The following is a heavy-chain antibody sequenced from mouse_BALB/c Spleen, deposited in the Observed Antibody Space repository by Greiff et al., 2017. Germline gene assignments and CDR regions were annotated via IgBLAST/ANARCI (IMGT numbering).Heavy chain of an antibody. V-gene: IGHV6-6*02. CDR2: IRLKSNNYAT. CDR3: TRGLPSLVAMDY. J-gene: IGHJ4*01. CDR1: GFTFSNYW. Sequence: EVQGVESGGGLVQPGGSMKLSCVASGFTFSNYWMNWVRQSPEKGLEWVAEIRLKSNNYATHYAESVKGRFTISRDDSKSSVYLQMNNLRAEDTGIYYCTRGLPSLVAMDYWGQGTSVTVSS. D-gene: IGHD2-10*02.